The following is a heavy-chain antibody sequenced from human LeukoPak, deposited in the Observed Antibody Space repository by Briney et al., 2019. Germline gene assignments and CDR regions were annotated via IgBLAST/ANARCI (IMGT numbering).Heavy chain of an antibody. Sequence: GGSLRLSCAASGFTFSDYYMSWIRQAPGKGLEWVSYISSSSSYTNYADTVKGRFTLSRDNAKKSLYLQMNSLRAEDTAVYYCARDQVSSSWERGAFDIWGQGTMVTVSS. CDR1: GFTFSDYY. V-gene: IGHV3-11*06. CDR2: ISSSSSYT. D-gene: IGHD6-13*01. J-gene: IGHJ3*02. CDR3: ARDQVSSSWERGAFDI.